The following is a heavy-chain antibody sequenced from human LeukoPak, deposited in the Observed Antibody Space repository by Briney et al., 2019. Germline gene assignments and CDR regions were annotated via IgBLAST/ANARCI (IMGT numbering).Heavy chain of an antibody. J-gene: IGHJ4*02. Sequence: ASVKVSCKASGGTFSSYAISWVRQAPGQGLEWMGGIIPIFGTANYAQKFQGRVTITADKSTSTAYMELSSLRSEDTAVYYCARDHYDILTGFDYWGQGTLVTVSS. CDR3: ARDHYDILTGFDY. CDR1: GGTFSSYA. D-gene: IGHD3-9*01. CDR2: IIPIFGTA. V-gene: IGHV1-69*06.